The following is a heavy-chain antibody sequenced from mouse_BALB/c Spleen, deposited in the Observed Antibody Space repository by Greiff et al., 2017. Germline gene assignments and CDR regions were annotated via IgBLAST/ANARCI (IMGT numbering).Heavy chain of an antibody. CDR1: GYTFTSST. CDR3: ARYPFYYYGGY. J-gene: IGHJ2*01. Sequence: QVQLKESAAELARPGASVKMSCKASGYTFTSSTMHWVKQRPGQGLEWIGYINPSSGYTEYNQKFKDKTTLTADKSSSTAYMQLSSLTSEDSAVYYCARYPFYYYGGYWGQGTTLTVSS. V-gene: IGHV1-4*02. D-gene: IGHD1-1*01. CDR2: INPSSGYT.